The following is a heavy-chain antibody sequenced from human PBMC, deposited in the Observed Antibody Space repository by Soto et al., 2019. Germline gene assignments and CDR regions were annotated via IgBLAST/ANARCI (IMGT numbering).Heavy chain of an antibody. Sequence: QVHLVESGGGLVKPGGSLRLSCAASGFTFSDHYMTWIRQAPGKGLEWVSYISRSNSDTKYADSVKGRFTISRDNAKNSLYLQMDSLRAEDTALYYCARGHYGLDVWGQGTTVTVSS. V-gene: IGHV3-11*05. CDR2: ISRSNSDT. CDR1: GFTFSDHY. J-gene: IGHJ6*02. CDR3: ARGHYGLDV.